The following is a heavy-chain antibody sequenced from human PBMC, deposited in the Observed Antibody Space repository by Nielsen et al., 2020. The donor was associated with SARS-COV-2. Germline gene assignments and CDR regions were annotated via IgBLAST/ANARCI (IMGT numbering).Heavy chain of an antibody. CDR3: AKIEEGWSYDVPFEN. D-gene: IGHD1-26*01. CDR2: FSWKSGSI. V-gene: IGHV3-9*01. Sequence: GGPLRSSCAAFGFTFVAYAMPWVRQVPGKGLEWFPGFSWKSGSIGYADSVKGRFTISRDNAKNPLYLQMTSLRAEDTALYYFAKIEEGWSYDVPFENWGQGTMVTVSS. J-gene: IGHJ3*02. CDR1: GFTFVAYA.